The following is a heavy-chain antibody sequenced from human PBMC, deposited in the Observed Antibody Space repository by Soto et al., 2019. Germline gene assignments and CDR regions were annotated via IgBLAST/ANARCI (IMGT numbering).Heavy chain of an antibody. J-gene: IGHJ4*02. Sequence: QLQLQESGPGLVKPSETLSLTCTVSGGSISSSSYYWGWIRQPPGKGLEWIGSIYYSGSTYYNPSLKSRVTISVDTSKNQFSLKLSSVTAAGTAVYYCAIATRYNWNYVYWGQGTLVTVSS. CDR3: AIATRYNWNYVY. V-gene: IGHV4-39*01. CDR2: IYYSGST. CDR1: GGSISSSSYY. D-gene: IGHD1-7*01.